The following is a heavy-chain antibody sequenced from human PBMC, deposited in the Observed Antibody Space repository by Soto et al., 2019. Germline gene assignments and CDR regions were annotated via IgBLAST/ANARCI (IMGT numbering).Heavy chain of an antibody. V-gene: IGHV4-39*01. CDR2: SYYPGKT. CDR1: AGSISSSLYY. D-gene: IGHD3-22*01. CDR3: AKESRSSSYTSGPH. Sequence: QLQLQESGPGLLKPAETLSLTCTVSAGSISSSLYYCGWIRQPAVKGLQWIGTSYYPGKTFYNPCVRSRDTISVDPSKNQFSLNVSSGTAADTAVYYCAKESRSSSYTSGPHWGQGTMVTVSS. J-gene: IGHJ3*01.